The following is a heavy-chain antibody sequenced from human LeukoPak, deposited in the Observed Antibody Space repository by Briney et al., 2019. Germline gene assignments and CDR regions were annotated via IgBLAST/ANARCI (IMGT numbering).Heavy chain of an antibody. V-gene: IGHV3-30*02. CDR1: GFTFSSYG. Sequence: PGGSLRLSCAASGFTFSSYGMHWVRQAPGKGLEWVAFIRYDGSNKYYADSVKGRFTISRDNAKNSLYLQMNSLRAEDTAVYYCAKDRLRYFDWSDYWGQGTLVTVSS. CDR2: IRYDGSNK. J-gene: IGHJ4*02. D-gene: IGHD3-9*01. CDR3: AKDRLRYFDWSDY.